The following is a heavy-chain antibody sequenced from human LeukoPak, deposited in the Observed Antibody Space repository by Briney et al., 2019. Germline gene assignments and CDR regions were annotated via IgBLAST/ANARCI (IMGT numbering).Heavy chain of an antibody. V-gene: IGHV4-34*01. D-gene: IGHD1-26*01. CDR3: ASPVGSTDY. CDR2: INHRGST. CDR1: GESLSKYY. Sequence: SDTLFLTCAVYGESLSKYYWTWIRQSPGEGLEWIGEINHRGSTNLNPSLKSRVTLSVDTSKHQFSLKLTSVTAADAAVYYCASPVGSTDYWGQGTLVTVSS. J-gene: IGHJ4*02.